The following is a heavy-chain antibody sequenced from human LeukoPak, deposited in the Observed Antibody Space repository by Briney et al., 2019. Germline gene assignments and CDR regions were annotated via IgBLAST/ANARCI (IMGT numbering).Heavy chain of an antibody. CDR2: INPNSGDT. D-gene: IGHD2-8*02. V-gene: IGHV1-2*02. Sequence: ASVKVSCKASGYTFTGSYMHWVRQAPGQGLEWMGWINPNSGDTNYAQKFQGRVTMTRDTSISTAYMELSRLRSDDTAVYYCARAGLVVIPDIWGQGTLVTVSS. J-gene: IGHJ4*02. CDR1: GYTFTGSY. CDR3: ARAGLVVIPDI.